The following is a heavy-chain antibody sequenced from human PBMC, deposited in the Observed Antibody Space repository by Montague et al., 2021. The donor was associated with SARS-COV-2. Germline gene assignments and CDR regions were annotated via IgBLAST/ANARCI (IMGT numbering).Heavy chain of an antibody. J-gene: IGHJ4*02. CDR3: ARGWAMVRGVTH. D-gene: IGHD3-10*01. Sequence: SETLSLTCAVYGGSFSGYYWRWIRQPPGKGLEWIGEINHSGSTTYNPSLKSRVTISLGTSKNQFSLKLSSVTAADTAVYYCARGWAMVRGVTHWGQGTLVTVSS. CDR1: GGSFSGYY. CDR2: INHSGST. V-gene: IGHV4-34*01.